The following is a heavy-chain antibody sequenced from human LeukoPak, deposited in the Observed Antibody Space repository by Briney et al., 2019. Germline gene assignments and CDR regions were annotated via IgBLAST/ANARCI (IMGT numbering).Heavy chain of an antibody. CDR3: ASRNSGSYLVSYSVDY. J-gene: IGHJ4*02. CDR2: INHSGST. CDR1: GGSFSGYY. V-gene: IGHV4-34*01. Sequence: PSETLSLTCAVYGGSFSGYYWSWIRQPPGKGLEWIGEINHSGSTNYNPSLKSRVTISVDTSKNQFSLKLSSVTAADTAVYYCASRNSGSYLVSYSVDYWGQGTLVTVSS. D-gene: IGHD1-26*01.